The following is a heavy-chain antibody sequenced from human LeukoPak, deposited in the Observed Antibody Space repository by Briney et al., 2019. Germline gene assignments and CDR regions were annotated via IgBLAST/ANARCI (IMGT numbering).Heavy chain of an antibody. D-gene: IGHD3-16*01. CDR3: GRYYLEGRCFDY. CDR1: GYTFTSYD. V-gene: IGHV1-2*02. J-gene: IGHJ4*02. Sequence: ASVKVSCKAPGYTFTSYDINWVRQATGQGLEWMGWINPNSGGTNYAQKFQGRVTMTRGTSIRTVYMELSRLRSDDTAVYYCGRYYLEGRCFDYWGQGTLVTVSS. CDR2: INPNSGGT.